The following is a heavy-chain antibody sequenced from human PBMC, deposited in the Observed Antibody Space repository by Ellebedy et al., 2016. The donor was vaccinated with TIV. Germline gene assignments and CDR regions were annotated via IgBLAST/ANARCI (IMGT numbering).Heavy chain of an antibody. CDR2: IYQDGSDQ. CDR1: RFSFRSYW. D-gene: IGHD4-17*01. J-gene: IGHJ5*02. Sequence: GGSLRLSCAASRFSFRSYWMSWVRQAPGKGLEWVANIYQDGSDQYYADSVKGRFTISRDNANKSLFLQMNSLRVDDTAVYYCARRGSYGDYAVQVNSWFDTWGQGTLVSVSS. CDR3: ARRGSYGDYAVQVNSWFDT. V-gene: IGHV3-7*01.